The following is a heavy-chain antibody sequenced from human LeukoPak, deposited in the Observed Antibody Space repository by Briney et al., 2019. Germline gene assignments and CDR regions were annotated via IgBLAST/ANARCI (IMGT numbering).Heavy chain of an antibody. V-gene: IGHV4-4*07. J-gene: IGHJ4*02. CDR1: GGSISSYY. CDR2: IYTSGST. D-gene: IGHD2-2*03. CDR3: ARDGWISYFDY. Sequence: TASETLSLTCTVSGGSISSYYWSWIRQPAGKGLEWIGRIYTSGSTNYNPTLKSRVTVSVDTSKNQFSLKLSSVTAADTAVYYCARDGWISYFDYWGQGTLVTVSS.